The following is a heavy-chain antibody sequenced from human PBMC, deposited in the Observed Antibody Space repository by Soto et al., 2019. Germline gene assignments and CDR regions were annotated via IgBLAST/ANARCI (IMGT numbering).Heavy chain of an antibody. CDR2: IWFDGSNK. V-gene: IGHV3-33*01. J-gene: IGHJ4*02. CDR1: GFTFSSYG. D-gene: IGHD2-2*02. CDR3: ARDQKYRYLDY. Sequence: PGGSLRLSCAASGFTFSSYGMHWVRQAPGKGLEWVAVIWFDGSNKYYADSVKGRFTISRDNSANTLYLQMNILRAEDTAVYYCARDQKYRYLDYWSQGTLVTVSS.